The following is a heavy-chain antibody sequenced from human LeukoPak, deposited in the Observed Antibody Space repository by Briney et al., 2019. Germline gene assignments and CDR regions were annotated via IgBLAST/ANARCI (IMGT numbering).Heavy chain of an antibody. CDR1: GFTVSSYA. Sequence: PGGSLRLSCAASGFTVSSYAMHWVRQAPGKGLEWVAVISYDGSNKYYADSVKGRFTISRDNSKNTLYLQMNSLRAEDTAVYYCARPLRIVVVTAIDYWGQGTLVTVSS. V-gene: IGHV3-30-3*01. J-gene: IGHJ4*02. CDR3: ARPLRIVVVTAIDY. CDR2: ISYDGSNK. D-gene: IGHD2-21*02.